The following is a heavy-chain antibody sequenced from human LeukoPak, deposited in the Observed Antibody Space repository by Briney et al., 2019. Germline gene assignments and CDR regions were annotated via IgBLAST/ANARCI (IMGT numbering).Heavy chain of an antibody. V-gene: IGHV4-4*07. J-gene: IGHJ5*02. Sequence: WXWIRXPAGKGLEWIGRIFTSGSTTYNPSLKSRVTMSLDTSKNQFFLKLSSVTAADTAAYFCSRGGANDLWGQGTLVTVSS. D-gene: IGHD4/OR15-4a*01. CDR2: IFTSGST. CDR3: SRGGANDL.